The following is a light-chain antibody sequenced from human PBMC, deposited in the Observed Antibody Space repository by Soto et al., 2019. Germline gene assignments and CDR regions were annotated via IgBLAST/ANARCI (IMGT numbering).Light chain of an antibody. Sequence: QSVLTQPASVSWSPGQSITISCTGTSSDVGAYTYVSWYQQHPGKAPKLMIYDVSNRPSGVSNRFSGSKSGNTAFLIISGLQAEDEADYYCTSYTSNSTPYVFGGGTKVTVL. J-gene: IGLJ1*01. V-gene: IGLV2-14*01. CDR3: TSYTSNSTPYV. CDR2: DVS. CDR1: SSDVGAYTY.